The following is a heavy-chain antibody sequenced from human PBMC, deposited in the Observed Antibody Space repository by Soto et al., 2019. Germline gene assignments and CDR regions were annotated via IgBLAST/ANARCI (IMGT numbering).Heavy chain of an antibody. V-gene: IGHV4-34*01. CDR2: INHSGST. CDR1: GGSFSGYY. D-gene: IGHD3-22*01. J-gene: IGHJ4*02. CDR3: ARGYLDSSGYYYFDY. Sequence: SETLSLTCAVYGGSFSGYYWSWIRQPPGKGLEWIGEINHSGSTNYNPSLKSRVTISVDTSKNQFSLKLSSVTAADTAVYYCARGYLDSSGYYYFDYWGQGTLVTVSS.